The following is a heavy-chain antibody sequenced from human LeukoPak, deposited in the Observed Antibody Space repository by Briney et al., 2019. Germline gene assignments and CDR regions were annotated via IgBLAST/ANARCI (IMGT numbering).Heavy chain of an antibody. CDR2: IYTSGST. Sequence: SETLSLTCTVSGGSLSSGSYYWSWLRQPAGTGLEWIGRIYTSGSTNYNPSLKSRVTISVDTSKNQFSLKLSSVTAADTAVYYCARAKIRSTSINDAFDIWGQGTMVTVSS. J-gene: IGHJ3*02. CDR3: ARAKIRSTSINDAFDI. CDR1: GGSLSSGSYY. V-gene: IGHV4-61*02. D-gene: IGHD2-2*01.